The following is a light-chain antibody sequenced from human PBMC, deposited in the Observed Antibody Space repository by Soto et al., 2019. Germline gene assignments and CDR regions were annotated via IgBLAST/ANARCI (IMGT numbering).Light chain of an antibody. CDR3: KQYNNWWT. J-gene: IGKJ1*01. CDR1: QSVSSN. CDR2: GAS. V-gene: IGKV3-15*01. Sequence: EIVLTQSPGTLSLSPGERATLSCRASQSVSSNLAWYQQKPGQAPRLLIYGASTRATGIPARFSGSGSGTEFTLTISSLQSEDFAVYYCKQYNNWWTFGQGTKVDI.